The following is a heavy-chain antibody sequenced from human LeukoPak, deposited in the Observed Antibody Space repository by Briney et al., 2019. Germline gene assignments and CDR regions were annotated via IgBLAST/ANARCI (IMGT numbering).Heavy chain of an antibody. V-gene: IGHV3-23*01. CDR2: ISGSGGRT. CDR3: ARVVPPTDYGSGSYFWDAYYFDD. CDR1: GFTFSSYG. J-gene: IGHJ4*02. Sequence: GRSLRLSCAASGFTFSSYGMSWVRHAPGKGLEWVSAISGSGGRTNYADSVKGRPTLSRENSKKSLYLQMNSMRAEDRAVYYCARVVPPTDYGSGSYFWDAYYFDDWGQGTLVTVSS. D-gene: IGHD3-10*01.